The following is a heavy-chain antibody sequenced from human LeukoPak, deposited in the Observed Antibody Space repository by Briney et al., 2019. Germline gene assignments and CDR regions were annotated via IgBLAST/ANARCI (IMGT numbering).Heavy chain of an antibody. V-gene: IGHV3-30*02. Sequence: GGSLRLSCATSRFTFSTYGMHWVRQAPGKGLEWVAFIRYDGNNKYYADSVKGRFTISRDNSKNTLYLQMNSLRAEDTAVYYCAKDWGYCSSTSCYFYWGQGTLVTVSS. CDR1: RFTFSTYG. D-gene: IGHD2-2*01. CDR3: AKDWGYCSSTSCYFY. CDR2: IRYDGNNK. J-gene: IGHJ4*02.